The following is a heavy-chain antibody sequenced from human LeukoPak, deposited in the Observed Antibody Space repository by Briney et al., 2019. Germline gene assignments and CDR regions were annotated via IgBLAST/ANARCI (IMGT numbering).Heavy chain of an antibody. J-gene: IGHJ6*02. CDR2: IYYSGRT. Sequence: SETLSLTCTVSGGAISSYYWSWIRQPPGKALEWIGYIYYSGRTHYNPSPKSPVTISLDTSKNPLSLKLSAVTGADTAVYYCARGRWFGEFYYYGMDVWGQGTTVTVSS. CDR3: ARGRWFGEFYYYGMDV. V-gene: IGHV4-59*01. D-gene: IGHD3-10*01. CDR1: GGAISSYY.